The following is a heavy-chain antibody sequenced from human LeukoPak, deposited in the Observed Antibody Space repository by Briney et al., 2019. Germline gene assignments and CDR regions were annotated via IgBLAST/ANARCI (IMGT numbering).Heavy chain of an antibody. V-gene: IGHV3-30*18. D-gene: IGHD4-17*01. J-gene: IGHJ6*02. Sequence: PGRSLRLSCAASGFTFSSYGMHWVRQAPGKGLEWVAVISYDGSNKYYADSVKGRFTISRDNSKNTLYLQMNSLRAEDTAVYYCAKGGRCGDSTLGMDVWGQGTTVTVSS. CDR3: AKGGRCGDSTLGMDV. CDR1: GFTFSSYG. CDR2: ISYDGSNK.